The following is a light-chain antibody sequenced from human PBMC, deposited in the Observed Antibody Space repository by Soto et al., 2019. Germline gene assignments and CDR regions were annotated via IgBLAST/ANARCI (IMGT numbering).Light chain of an antibody. CDR1: SSNIRINY. J-gene: IGLJ2*01. CDR3: GAWDSRLNTGV. V-gene: IGLV1-51*01. CDR2: DNN. Sequence: QSVLTQPPSVSAAAGQKVTISCSGSSSNIRINYISWYQQLPGTAPKLLIYDNNKRPSGIPDRFSGSRSGTSATLGITGLQTGDEADYYCGAWDSRLNTGVFGGGTKVTVL.